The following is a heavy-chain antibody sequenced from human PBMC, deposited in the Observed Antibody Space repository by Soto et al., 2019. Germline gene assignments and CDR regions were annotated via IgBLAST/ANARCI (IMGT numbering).Heavy chain of an antibody. J-gene: IGHJ6*03. V-gene: IGHV4-4*02. CDR3: ARRPPDCGDYLVSDYDIMDV. Sequence: QVQLQESGPGLVKPSGTLSLTCAVSTGSISSSNWWSWVRRHPGKGLEWIGEIYHSGSTNYNPSLKSRITYLVDKSKNQFSLKLSSVTAADATVYYCARRPPDCGDYLVSDYDIMDVWCKGPTVSVS. D-gene: IGHD4-17*01. CDR2: IYHSGST. CDR1: TGSISSSNW.